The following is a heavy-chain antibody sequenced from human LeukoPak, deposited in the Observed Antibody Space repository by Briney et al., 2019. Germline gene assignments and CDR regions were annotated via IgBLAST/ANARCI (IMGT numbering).Heavy chain of an antibody. D-gene: IGHD5-24*01. V-gene: IGHV3-53*01. CDR2: IYSGGST. CDR3: ARDGYNSGLDY. CDR1: GFTVSSNY. J-gene: IGHJ4*02. Sequence: PGGSLRLSCAASGFTVSSNYMSWVRQAPGKGLEWVSVIYSGGSTYYADSVKGRFTISRDNSKNTLYLQMNSLRAEDTAVYCCARDGYNSGLDYWGQGTLVTVSS.